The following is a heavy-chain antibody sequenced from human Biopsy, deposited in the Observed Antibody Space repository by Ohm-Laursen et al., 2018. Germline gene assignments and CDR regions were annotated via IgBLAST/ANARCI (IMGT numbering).Heavy chain of an antibody. D-gene: IGHD3-16*01. CDR1: GYTFDDHS. Sequence: SLRLSCAASGYTFDDHSLHWVRQVPGRGLEWVSSITWNSGIMDYADSVRGRFTISRDNAKNSLYLQMNSLRAEDTALYYCAKDRRYLGAGSFNFDSWGQGTLVTVSS. V-gene: IGHV3-9*01. CDR2: ITWNSGIM. J-gene: IGHJ4*02. CDR3: AKDRRYLGAGSFNFDS.